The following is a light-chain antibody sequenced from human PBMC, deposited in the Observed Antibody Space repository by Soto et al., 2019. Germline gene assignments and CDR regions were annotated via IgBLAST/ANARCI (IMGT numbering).Light chain of an antibody. CDR3: SSYAGTNTRYL. V-gene: IGLV2-8*01. Sequence: LTQPPSASGSPGQSVTISCTGANSDVGSYNYVSWYQQHPGKAPKLMIYEVNKRPSGVPDRFSGSKSGNTASLTVSGLQAEDEADYYCSSYAGTNTRYLFGSGTKVPVL. J-gene: IGLJ1*01. CDR2: EVN. CDR1: NSDVGSYNY.